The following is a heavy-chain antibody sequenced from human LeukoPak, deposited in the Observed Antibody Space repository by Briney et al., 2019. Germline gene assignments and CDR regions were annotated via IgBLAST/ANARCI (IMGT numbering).Heavy chain of an antibody. CDR1: GFTFSSYS. Sequence: GGSLRLSCAASGFTFSSYSMNWVRQAPGKGLEWVSSISSSSSYIYYADSVKGRLTISRDNAKNSLYLQMNSLRAEDTAVYYCARDGDIVATTDNWFDPWGQGTLVTVSS. J-gene: IGHJ5*02. D-gene: IGHD5-12*01. CDR3: ARDGDIVATTDNWFDP. V-gene: IGHV3-21*01. CDR2: ISSSSSYI.